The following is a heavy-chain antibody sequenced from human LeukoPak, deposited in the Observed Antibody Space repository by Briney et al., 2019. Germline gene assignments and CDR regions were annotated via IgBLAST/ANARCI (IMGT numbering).Heavy chain of an antibody. CDR2: ISRRRSYI. Sequence: KPGGSLRLSCAASGFTFSSYSMKWVRQAPGKGLGWVSSISRRRSYIYYADSVKGRFTISRDNAKNSLYLQMNSLRAEDTAVYYCASLGRNGVELSSGYWGQGTLVTVSS. D-gene: IGHD1-7*01. CDR1: GFTFSSYS. V-gene: IGHV3-21*01. CDR3: ASLGRNGVELSSGY. J-gene: IGHJ4*02.